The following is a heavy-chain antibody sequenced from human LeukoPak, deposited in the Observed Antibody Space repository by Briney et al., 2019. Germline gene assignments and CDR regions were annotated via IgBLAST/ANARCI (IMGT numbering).Heavy chain of an antibody. D-gene: IGHD2-15*01. CDR2: IYHSGST. J-gene: IGHJ5*02. Sequence: SETLSLTCAVSGGSISSGGYSWSWIRQPPGKGLEWIGYIYHSGSTYYNPSLKSRVTISVDRSKNQSSLKLSSVTAADTAVYYCARDQGCSGGSCYSGYNWFDPWGQGTLVTVSS. V-gene: IGHV4-30-2*01. CDR3: ARDQGCSGGSCYSGYNWFDP. CDR1: GGSISSGGYS.